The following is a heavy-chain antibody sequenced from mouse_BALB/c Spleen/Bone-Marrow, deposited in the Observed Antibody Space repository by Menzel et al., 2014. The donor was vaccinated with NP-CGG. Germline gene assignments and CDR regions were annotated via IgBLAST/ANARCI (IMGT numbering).Heavy chain of an antibody. CDR3: ARYYYGSYFDY. CDR1: GFNIKDTN. Sequence: EVKLMESGAELVKPGASVKLSCTASGFNIKDTNMHWVKQRPEQGLERIGRIDPANGNTKYDPKFQGKATITADTSSNTAYLQLSSLTSEDTAVYYCARYYYGSYFDYWGQGTTLTVSS. J-gene: IGHJ2*01. V-gene: IGHV14-3*02. D-gene: IGHD1-2*01. CDR2: IDPANGNT.